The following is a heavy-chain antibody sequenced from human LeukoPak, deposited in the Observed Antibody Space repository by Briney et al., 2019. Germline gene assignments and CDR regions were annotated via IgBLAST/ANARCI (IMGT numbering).Heavy chain of an antibody. J-gene: IGHJ3*02. D-gene: IGHD3-10*01. Sequence: GASVKVSCKASGYTFTSYDINWVRQATGQGLEWMGWMNPNSGNTGYAQKFQGSATMTRDTSTGTAYMELSSLKSEDTAVYYCARVNTYYFGSGVSRAFHMWGQGTMVTVSS. V-gene: IGHV1-8*01. CDR1: GYTFTSYD. CDR3: ARVNTYYFGSGVSRAFHM. CDR2: MNPNSGNT.